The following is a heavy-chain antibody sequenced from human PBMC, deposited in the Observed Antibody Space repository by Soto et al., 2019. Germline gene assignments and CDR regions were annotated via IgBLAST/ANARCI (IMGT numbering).Heavy chain of an antibody. CDR3: ARVGTDCSGGSCYSGEWFDP. CDR1: GFTFSSYW. V-gene: IGHV3-74*01. D-gene: IGHD2-15*01. CDR2: INSDGSST. J-gene: IGHJ5*02. Sequence: EVQLVESGGGLVQPGGSRRLSCAASGFTFSSYWMHWVRQAPGKELVWVSRINSDGSSTSYADSVKGRFTISRDNARNTLYLQMNSLRDEDTAVYYCARVGTDCSGGSCYSGEWFDPWGQGTLVTVSS.